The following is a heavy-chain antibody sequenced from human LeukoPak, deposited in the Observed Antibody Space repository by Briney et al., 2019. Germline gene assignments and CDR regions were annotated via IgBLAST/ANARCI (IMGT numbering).Heavy chain of an antibody. J-gene: IGHJ6*02. CDR2: INPNSGGT. CDR3: ARSVDHDFWSGYSPLELDYGMDV. CDR1: GYIFTGYF. D-gene: IGHD3-3*01. Sequence: ASVKVSCKASGYIFTGYFIHWVRQAPGQGPEWMGRINPNSGGTNYAQDFQGRVTMTRDTSISTAYMELSRLRSDDTAVYYCARSVDHDFWSGYSPLELDYGMDVWGQGTTVTVSS. V-gene: IGHV1-2*06.